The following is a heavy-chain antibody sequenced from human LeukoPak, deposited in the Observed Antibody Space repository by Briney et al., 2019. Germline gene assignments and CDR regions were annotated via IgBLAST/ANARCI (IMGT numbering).Heavy chain of an antibody. CDR2: ISSSGSTI. D-gene: IGHD6-6*01. J-gene: IGHJ4*02. Sequence: GGSLRLSCAASGFTFSDYYMSWIRQAPGKGLEWVSYISSSGSTIYYADSVKGRFTISRDNAKNSLYLQMNSLRAEDTAVYYCARAPARDYSSSPYFDYWGQGTLVTVSS. CDR3: ARAPARDYSSSPYFDY. CDR1: GFTFSDYY. V-gene: IGHV3-11*04.